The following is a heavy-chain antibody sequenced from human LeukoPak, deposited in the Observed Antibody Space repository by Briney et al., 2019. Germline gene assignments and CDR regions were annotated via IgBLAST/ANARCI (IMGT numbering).Heavy chain of an antibody. Sequence: PSETMSPTCTVSAGSISSSSYYWGWIRQPPGKGLEWIGSIYYSGSTYYNPSLKSRVTISVDTSQNQFSLKLSSVTAADTAVYYCVGGVGYYYDSSGYYPFDYWGQGTLVTVSS. CDR1: AGSISSSSYY. D-gene: IGHD3-22*01. J-gene: IGHJ4*02. CDR3: VGGVGYYYDSSGYYPFDY. V-gene: IGHV4-39*01. CDR2: IYYSGST.